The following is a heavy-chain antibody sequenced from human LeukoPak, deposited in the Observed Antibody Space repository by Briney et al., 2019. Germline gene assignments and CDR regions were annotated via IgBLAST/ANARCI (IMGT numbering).Heavy chain of an antibody. D-gene: IGHD5-24*01. CDR1: GYTFTGYH. V-gene: IGHV1-2*02. CDR2: INPNSGVT. J-gene: IGHJ4*02. Sequence: ASVKVSCKASGYTFTGYHIHWVRQAPGQALEWMGWINPNSGVTNYAQKFQGRVTMTRDTSISTAYMELSRLTSDDTAVYYCASRDGPQGAFDYWGQGTLVTVSS. CDR3: ASRDGPQGAFDY.